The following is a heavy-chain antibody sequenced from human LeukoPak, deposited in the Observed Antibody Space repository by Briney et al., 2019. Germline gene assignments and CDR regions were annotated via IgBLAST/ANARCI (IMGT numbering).Heavy chain of an antibody. Sequence: SETLSLTGTVSGGSISSYYWSWIRQPPGKGLEWIGYIYYSGSTNYNPSLKSRVTISVDTSKNQFSLKLSSVTAADTAVYYCARESITGIDYWGQGTLVTVSS. V-gene: IGHV4-59*01. CDR2: IYYSGST. D-gene: IGHD1-20*01. CDR3: ARESITGIDY. J-gene: IGHJ4*02. CDR1: GGSISSYY.